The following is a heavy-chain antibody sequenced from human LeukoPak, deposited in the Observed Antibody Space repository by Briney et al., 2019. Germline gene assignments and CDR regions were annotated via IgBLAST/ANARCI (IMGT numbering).Heavy chain of an antibody. J-gene: IGHJ4*02. CDR2: ISSSGSTI. Sequence: QPGGSLRLSCAASGFTFSSYEMNWVRQAPGKGLEWVSYISSSGSTIYYADSVKGRFTISRDNAKNSLYLQMNSLRAEDTAVYYCASGSSGNFDYWGQGTLVTVSS. D-gene: IGHD3-22*01. CDR1: GFTFSSYE. CDR3: ASGSSGNFDY. V-gene: IGHV3-48*03.